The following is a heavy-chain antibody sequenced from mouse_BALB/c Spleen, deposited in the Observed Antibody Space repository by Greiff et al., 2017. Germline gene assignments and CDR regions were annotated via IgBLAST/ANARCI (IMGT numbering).Heavy chain of an antibody. J-gene: IGHJ1*01. CDR2: IWAGGST. CDR3: AREGYGNWYFDV. D-gene: IGHD2-10*02. V-gene: IGHV2-9*02. Sequence: VQLQESGPGLVAPSQSLSITCTVSGFSLTSYGVHWVRQPPGKGLEWLGVIWAGGSTNYNSALMSRLSISKDNSKSQVFLKMNSLQTDDTAMYYCAREGYGNWYFDVWGAGTTVTVSS. CDR1: GFSLTSYG.